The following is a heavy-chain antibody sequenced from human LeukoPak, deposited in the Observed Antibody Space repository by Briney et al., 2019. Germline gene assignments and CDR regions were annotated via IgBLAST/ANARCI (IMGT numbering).Heavy chain of an antibody. CDR1: GFTFSDYY. V-gene: IGHV3-11*01. D-gene: IGHD3-3*01. J-gene: IGHJ4*02. CDR2: ISSSGSTI. CDR3: ARDQGGVLRFLEWPQYFDY. Sequence: GGSLRLSCAASGFTFSDYYMSWIRQAPGKGLEWVSYISSSGSTIYYADSVKGRFTISRDNAKNSLYLQMNGMRAEDTAVYYCARDQGGVLRFLEWPQYFDYWGQGTLVTVSS.